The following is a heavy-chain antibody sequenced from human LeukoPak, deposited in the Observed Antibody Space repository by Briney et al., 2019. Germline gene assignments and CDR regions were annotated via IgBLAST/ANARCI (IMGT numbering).Heavy chain of an antibody. CDR2: IIVTLGTP. D-gene: IGHD3-9*01. CDR1: GGTFTNYA. CDR3: ARAVDDDLAGYYWGDWFDP. Sequence: SVKVSCKATGGTFTNYAVSWVRQAPGQGLEWMGRIIVTLGTPNYAQRFQGRVAITADKSTSTAYMELSSLRSEDTAVYYCARAVDDDLAGYYWGDWFDPWGQGTLVTVSS. J-gene: IGHJ5*02. V-gene: IGHV1-69*04.